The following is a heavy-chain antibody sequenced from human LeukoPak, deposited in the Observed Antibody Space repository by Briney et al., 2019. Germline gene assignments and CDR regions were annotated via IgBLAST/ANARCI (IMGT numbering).Heavy chain of an antibody. CDR2: IIPIFGTA. D-gene: IGHD3-16*02. Sequence: GASVKVSCKASGGTFSSYAISWVRQAPGQGLEWMGGIIPIFGTANYAQKFQGRVTITADESTSTAYMELRSLKSDDTAVYYCAREELPYVWGSYRPDYWGQGTLVAVSS. CDR3: AREELPYVWGSYRPDY. J-gene: IGHJ4*02. V-gene: IGHV1-69*01. CDR1: GGTFSSYA.